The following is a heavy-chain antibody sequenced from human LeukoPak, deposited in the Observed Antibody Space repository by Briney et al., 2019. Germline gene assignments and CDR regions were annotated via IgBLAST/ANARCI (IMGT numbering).Heavy chain of an antibody. CDR2: IYYSGST. V-gene: IGHV4-59*08. Sequence: SEILSLTCTVSGGSISSYYWSWIRQPPGKGLEWIGYIYYSGSTSYHPSLKSRVTISVDTSKNQFSLKLSSVTAADTAVYYCARLSYDYFDYWGQGTLVTVSS. J-gene: IGHJ4*02. CDR1: GGSISSYY. D-gene: IGHD5-12*01. CDR3: ARLSYDYFDY.